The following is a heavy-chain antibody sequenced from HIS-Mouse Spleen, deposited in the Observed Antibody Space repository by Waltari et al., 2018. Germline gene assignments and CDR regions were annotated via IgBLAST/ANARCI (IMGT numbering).Heavy chain of an antibody. CDR1: GGSLRSSRYY. J-gene: IGHJ2*01. V-gene: IGHV4-39*07. D-gene: IGHD6-13*01. CDR2: IYYSGGT. CDR3: AREIPYSSSWYDWYFDL. Sequence: QLQLQESGPGLVKPSETLVLTYTVPGGSLRSSRYYWGWFRKPPGKGLEGIGSIYYSGGTYYNPSLKSRVTISVDTSKNQFSLKLSSVTAADTAVYYCAREIPYSSSWYDWYFDLWGRGTLVTVSS.